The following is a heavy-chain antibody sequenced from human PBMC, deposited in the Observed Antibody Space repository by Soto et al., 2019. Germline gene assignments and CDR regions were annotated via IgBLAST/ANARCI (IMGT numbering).Heavy chain of an antibody. CDR3: ARDLAAACPFDC. Sequence: QVQLVQSGAEVKRPGASVKVSCKGSGYTFTNYALSWVRQAPGQGLEWMGWISAYNGNTNYPQKLQGRVTMTTDTSPSTAYMELRSLRSDDTALSYCARDLAAACPFDCWGQGTLVTVSS. D-gene: IGHD6-13*01. V-gene: IGHV1-18*01. CDR2: ISAYNGNT. J-gene: IGHJ4*02. CDR1: GYTFTNYA.